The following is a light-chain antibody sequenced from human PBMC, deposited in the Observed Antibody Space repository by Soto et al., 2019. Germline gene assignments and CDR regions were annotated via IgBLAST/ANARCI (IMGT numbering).Light chain of an antibody. Sequence: DLQMTQSPSTLSASVGDRVTITCRASQSISSWLAWYQQKPGKAPKLLIYDASSLESGVPSRFSGSGSGTEFSLTISSLQPDDLATYYCQQYNSYLTFGGGTKV. CDR3: QQYNSYLT. CDR2: DAS. J-gene: IGKJ4*01. CDR1: QSISSW. V-gene: IGKV1-5*01.